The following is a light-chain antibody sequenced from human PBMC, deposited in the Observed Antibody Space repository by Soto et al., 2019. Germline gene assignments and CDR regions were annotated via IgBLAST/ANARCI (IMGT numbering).Light chain of an antibody. J-gene: IGLJ2*01. CDR3: QSYDNSLSGSWI. V-gene: IGLV1-40*01. CDR1: SANIGAGYD. CDR2: GDN. Sequence: QAVVTQPPSVSGAPGLRVTISCTGNSANIGAGYDVHRYQQLPGTAPKLLIYGDNNRPSGVPDRFSGSKSGTSASLAITGLQAEDEADYYCQSYDNSLSGSWIFGGGTKLTVL.